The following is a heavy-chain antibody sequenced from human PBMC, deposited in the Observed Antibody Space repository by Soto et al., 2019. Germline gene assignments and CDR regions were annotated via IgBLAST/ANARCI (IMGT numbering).Heavy chain of an antibody. Sequence: QVQLVESGGGVVQPGRSLRLSCAASGFTFSSYAMHWVRQAPGKGLEWVAVILYDGSNKYYADSVKGRFTISRDNSKNTLYLQMNSLRAEDTAVYYCARAANDYWGQGTLVTVSS. V-gene: IGHV3-30-3*01. CDR1: GFTFSSYA. CDR2: ILYDGSNK. CDR3: ARAANDY. J-gene: IGHJ4*02.